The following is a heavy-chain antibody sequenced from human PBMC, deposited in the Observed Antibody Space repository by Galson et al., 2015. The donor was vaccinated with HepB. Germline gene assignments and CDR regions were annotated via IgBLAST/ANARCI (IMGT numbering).Heavy chain of an antibody. Sequence: SVKVSCKASGYTFTGYYMHWVRQAPGQGLEWMGWINPNSGGTNYAQKFQGRVTMTRDTSISTAYMELSRLRSDDTAVYYCARGYLIGSYDFWSGYCCFDYWGQGTLVTVSS. D-gene: IGHD3-3*01. V-gene: IGHV1-2*02. CDR1: GYTFTGYY. CDR2: INPNSGGT. CDR3: ARGYLIGSYDFWSGYCCFDY. J-gene: IGHJ4*02.